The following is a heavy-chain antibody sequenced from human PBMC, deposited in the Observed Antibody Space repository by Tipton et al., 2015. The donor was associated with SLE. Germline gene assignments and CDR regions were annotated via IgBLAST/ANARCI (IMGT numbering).Heavy chain of an antibody. CDR3: AVGYCSSVSCQREYFQH. CDR2: IYYSGST. Sequence: LRLSCTVSGGSISSGGHYWSWIRQHPGKGLEWIGYIYYSGSTFYNPSLNSRVTISVDTSKNQFSLKLTSVTAADTAVYYCAVGYCSSVSCQREYFQHWGQGTLVTVSS. J-gene: IGHJ1*01. CDR1: GGSISSGGHY. V-gene: IGHV4-31*03. D-gene: IGHD2-2*01.